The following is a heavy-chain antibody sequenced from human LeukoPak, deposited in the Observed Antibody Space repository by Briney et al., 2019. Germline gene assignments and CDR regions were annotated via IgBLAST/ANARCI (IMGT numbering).Heavy chain of an antibody. J-gene: IGHJ5*02. CDR1: GGSISSYY. CDR2: IYTSGST. Sequence: SETLSLTCTLSGGSISSYYWSWIRQPAGKGLEWIGRIYTSGSTNYNPSLKSRVTMSVDTSKNQFSLKLSSVTAADTAVYYCARDGFWSGKIDIWGQGTLVTVSS. V-gene: IGHV4-4*07. CDR3: ARDGFWSGKIDI. D-gene: IGHD3-3*01.